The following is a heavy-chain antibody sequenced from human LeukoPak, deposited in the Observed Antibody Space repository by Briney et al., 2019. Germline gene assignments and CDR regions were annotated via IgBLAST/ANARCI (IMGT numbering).Heavy chain of an antibody. J-gene: IGHJ4*02. Sequence: GGSLRLSCAASGFIFSSFGMHWVRQAPGKGLEWVSSISSSSSYIYYADSVKGRFTISRDNAKNSLYLQMNSLRAEDTAVYYCARDSYYYDSSGYYYDYFDYWGQGTLVTVSS. D-gene: IGHD3-22*01. CDR2: ISSSSSYI. CDR1: GFIFSSFG. V-gene: IGHV3-21*01. CDR3: ARDSYYYDSSGYYYDYFDY.